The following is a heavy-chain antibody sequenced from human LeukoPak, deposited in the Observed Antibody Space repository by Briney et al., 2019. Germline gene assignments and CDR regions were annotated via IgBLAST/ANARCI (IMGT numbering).Heavy chain of an antibody. CDR1: GGSISSGGYY. CDR2: IYYSGST. Sequence: SETLSLTCTVSGGSISSGGYYWRWIRQHPGKGLEWIGYIYYSGSTYYNPSLKSRVTISVDTSKNQFSLKLSSVTAADTAVYYCARDRSYDYAASWFDPWGQGTLVTVSS. V-gene: IGHV4-31*03. J-gene: IGHJ5*02. D-gene: IGHD3-16*01. CDR3: ARDRSYDYAASWFDP.